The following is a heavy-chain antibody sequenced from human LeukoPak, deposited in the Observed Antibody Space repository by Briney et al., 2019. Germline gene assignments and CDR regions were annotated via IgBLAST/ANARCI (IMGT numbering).Heavy chain of an antibody. CDR3: ARGGYYYDSSGYGSH. CDR1: GYTFVSYY. CDR2: INPSGGST. V-gene: IGHV1-46*01. J-gene: IGHJ4*02. D-gene: IGHD3-22*01. Sequence: ASVKVSCKASGYTFVSYYMHWVRQAPGQGLEWMGIINPSGGSTSYAQKFQGRVTMTRDTSTSTVYMELSSLRSEDTAVYYCARGGYYYDSSGYGSHWGQGTLVTVSS.